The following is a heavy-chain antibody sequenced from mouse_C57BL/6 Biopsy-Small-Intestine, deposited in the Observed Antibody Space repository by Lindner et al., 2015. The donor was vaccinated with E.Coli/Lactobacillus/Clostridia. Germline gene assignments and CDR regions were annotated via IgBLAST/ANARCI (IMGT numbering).Heavy chain of an antibody. V-gene: IGHV14-2*01. CDR3: ARYDGSRGEWYFDV. J-gene: IGHJ1*03. CDR1: GFNIKDYY. Sequence: VQLRSLGAELVXPGASVKLSCTASGFNIKDYYTHWVKQRTEQGLEWIGRIDPEDGETKYAPKFQGKATITADTSSNTAYLQLSSLTSEDTAVYYCARYDGSRGEWYFDVWGTGTTVTVSS. D-gene: IGHD1-1*01. CDR2: IDPEDGET.